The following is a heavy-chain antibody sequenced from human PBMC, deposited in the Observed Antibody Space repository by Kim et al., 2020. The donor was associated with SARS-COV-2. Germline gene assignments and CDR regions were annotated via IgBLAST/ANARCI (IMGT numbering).Heavy chain of an antibody. CDR1: GYIFTSNA. CDR3: VRSITVVRENVVDV. D-gene: IGHD3-10*01. CDR2: ISGYKGNA. J-gene: IGHJ3*01. Sequence: ASVKVSCKASGYIFTSNAISWVRQGPGQGLEWMGWISGYKGNANYAQKFQDRLTLTIDKSTSTAYMELRNLRYDETAIYYCVRSITVVRENVVDVWGQGTTVIVSS. V-gene: IGHV1-18*01.